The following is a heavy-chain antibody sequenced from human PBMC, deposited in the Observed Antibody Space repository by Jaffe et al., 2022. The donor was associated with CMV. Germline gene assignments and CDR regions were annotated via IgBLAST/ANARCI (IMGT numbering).Heavy chain of an antibody. J-gene: IGHJ3*02. V-gene: IGHV4-34*02. D-gene: IGHD3-9*01. CDR1: GGSFSGFF. CDR3: ARVHHDPTGFFNSGAFDI. CDR2: INQSGSA. Sequence: QVQLQQWGAGLLKPSETLSLTCDVYGGSFSGFFWSWIRQPPEKGLEWIGEINQSGSANYNPSLKSRVSISVDTSKNQFSLQLSSVTAADTAVYFCARVHHDPTGFFNSGAFDIWGQGAMLTVAS.